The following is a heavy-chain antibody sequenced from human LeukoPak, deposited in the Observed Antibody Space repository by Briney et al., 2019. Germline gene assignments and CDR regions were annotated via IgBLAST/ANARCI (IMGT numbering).Heavy chain of an antibody. Sequence: ASVKVSCKASGYTFTSYGISWVRQAPGQGLEWMGWISAYNGNTNYAQKLQGRVTMTTDTSTSTAYMELRSLRSDDTAVYYCARGRRLRQWRWGFAFDIWGQGTMVTVSS. CDR1: GYTFTSYG. J-gene: IGHJ3*02. CDR2: ISAYNGNT. V-gene: IGHV1-18*01. D-gene: IGHD6-19*01. CDR3: ARGRRLRQWRWGFAFDI.